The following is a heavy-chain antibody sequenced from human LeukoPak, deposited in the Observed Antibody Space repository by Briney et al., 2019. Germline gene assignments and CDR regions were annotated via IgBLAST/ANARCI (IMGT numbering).Heavy chain of an antibody. J-gene: IGHJ6*03. V-gene: IGHV4-61*02. Sequence: SETLSLTCTVSGGSISSGTYYWSWIRQPAGKGLEWIGRFYTSGSTNYNPSLKSRVTISVDTSKNQFSLKLSSVTAADTAVYYCARVEEGYGSGRREYYYYYYMDVWGKGTTVTISS. CDR3: ARVEEGYGSGRREYYYYYYMDV. D-gene: IGHD3-10*01. CDR2: FYTSGST. CDR1: GGSISSGTYY.